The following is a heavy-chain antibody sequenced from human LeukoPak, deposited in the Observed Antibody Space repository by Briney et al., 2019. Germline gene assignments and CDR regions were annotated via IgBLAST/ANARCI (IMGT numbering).Heavy chain of an antibody. CDR1: GGSISSSSYY. CDR3: ARSFRGSSSFDY. CDR2: IYYSGST. D-gene: IGHD5-24*01. V-gene: IGHV4-61*05. Sequence: PSETLSLTCTVSGGSISSSSYYWGWIRQPPGKGLEWIGYIYYSGSTNYNPSLKSRVTISVDTSKNQFSLKLSSVTAADTAVYYCARSFRGSSSFDYWGQGTLVTVSS. J-gene: IGHJ4*02.